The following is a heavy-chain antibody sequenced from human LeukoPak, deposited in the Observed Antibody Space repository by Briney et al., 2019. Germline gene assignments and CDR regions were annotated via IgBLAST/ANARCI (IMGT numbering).Heavy chain of an antibody. CDR1: GGSISSGGYS. D-gene: IGHD5-12*01. CDR2: IYYSGST. CDR3: ARERVVATSPNYYYYGMDV. Sequence: SETLSLTCTVSGGSISSGGYSWSWIRQHPGKGLEWIGYIYYSGSTYYNPSLKSRVTISVDTSKNQFSLKLSSVTAADTAVYYCARERVVATSPNYYYYGMDVWGQGTTVTVSS. V-gene: IGHV4-31*03. J-gene: IGHJ6*02.